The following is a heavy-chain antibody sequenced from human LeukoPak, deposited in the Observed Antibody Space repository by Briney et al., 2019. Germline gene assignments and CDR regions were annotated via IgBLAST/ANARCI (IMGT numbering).Heavy chain of an antibody. CDR3: ARGLRYYYYYMDV. CDR2: ISASGTT. CDR1: GGSMTNYY. V-gene: IGHV4-4*09. J-gene: IGHJ6*03. Sequence: SETLSLTCTVSGGSMTNYYWNWIRQPPGKGLEWIGYISASGTTNYNPSLMSRVTISVDTSKNQFSLRLSSVTAADTAVYYCARGLRYYYYYMDVWGKGTTVTVSS.